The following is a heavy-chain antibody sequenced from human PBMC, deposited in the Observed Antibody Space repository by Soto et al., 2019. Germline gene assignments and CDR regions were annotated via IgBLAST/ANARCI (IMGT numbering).Heavy chain of an antibody. V-gene: IGHV1-69*01. CDR2: IIPIFGTA. CDR3: AKVQGRTACYNFGMGAHDY. J-gene: IGHJ4*02. D-gene: IGHD3-3*01. Sequence: QVQLVQSGAEVKKPGSSVKVSCKASGGTFSSYAISWVRQAPGQGLEWMGGIIPIFGTANYAQKFQGRVTITADESTSTAYMQLSSLRSEDTAVYYCAKVQGRTACYNFGMGAHDYWGQGTLVTVSS. CDR1: GGTFSSYA.